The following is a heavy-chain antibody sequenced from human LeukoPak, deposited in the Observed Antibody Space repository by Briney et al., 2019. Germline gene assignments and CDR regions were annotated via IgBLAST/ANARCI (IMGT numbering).Heavy chain of an antibody. CDR3: ARNYCSSSSCPRRYYYYFGMYG. CDR2: IIPILGIA. V-gene: IGHV1-69*02. CDR1: GGTFSSYT. J-gene: IGHJ6*02. Sequence: GASVKVSCKASGGTFSSYTISWVRQAPGQGLEWMGRIIPILGIANYAQKFQGRVTITADKSTSTASMELSSLRSEAKTVYYCARNYCSSSSCPRRYYYYFGMYGWGQGTTVTVSS. D-gene: IGHD2-2*01.